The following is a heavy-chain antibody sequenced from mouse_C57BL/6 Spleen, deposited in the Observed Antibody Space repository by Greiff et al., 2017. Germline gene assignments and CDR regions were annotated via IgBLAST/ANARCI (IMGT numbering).Heavy chain of an antibody. J-gene: IGHJ4*01. V-gene: IGHV3-6*01. CDR3: ARAVLYAMDY. CDR1: GYSITSGYY. CDR2: ISYDGSN. Sequence: DVQLQESGPGLVKPSQSLSLTCSVTGYSITSGYYWNWIRQFPGNKLEWMGYISYDGSNNYNPSLKNRISITRDTSKNQFFLKLNSVTTEDTATYYCARAVLYAMDYWGQGTSVTVSS.